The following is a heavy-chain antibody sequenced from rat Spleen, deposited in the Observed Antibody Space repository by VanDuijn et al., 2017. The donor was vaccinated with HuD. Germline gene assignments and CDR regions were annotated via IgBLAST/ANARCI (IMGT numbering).Heavy chain of an antibody. D-gene: IGHD1-5*01. CDR2: ISSGGYT. V-gene: IGHV2S12*01. CDR3: TRDENRYNPYYVMDA. CDR1: GFSLTSNG. J-gene: IGHJ4*01. Sequence: QVQLKESGPGLVQPSQTLSLTCTVSGFSLTSNGVSWVRQPPGKGLEWIATISSGGYTYYNSALKFRLRISRDTSKSQVFLKMNSLQTDDTGTYYCTRDENRYNPYYVMDAWGQGVMVTVSS.